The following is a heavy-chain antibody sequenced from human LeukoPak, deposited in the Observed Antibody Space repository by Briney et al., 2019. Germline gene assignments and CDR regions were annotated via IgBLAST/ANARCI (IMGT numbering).Heavy chain of an antibody. CDR1: GFTFSSFT. Sequence: GGCLRLSCAASGFTFSSFTTSWVRQAPGKGLEWVSAISGSGGSTYYADSVKGRFTISRDNSKNTLYLQMNSLRAEDTAVYYCAKGDVVGSLDYWGQGTLVTVSS. D-gene: IGHD1-26*01. V-gene: IGHV3-23*01. CDR3: AKGDVVGSLDY. CDR2: ISGSGGST. J-gene: IGHJ4*02.